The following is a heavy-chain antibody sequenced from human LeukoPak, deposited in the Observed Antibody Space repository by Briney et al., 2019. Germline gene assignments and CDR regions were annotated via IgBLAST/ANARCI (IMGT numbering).Heavy chain of an antibody. CDR3: ARSRLTGTTNY. CDR2: IYYSGST. CDR1: GGSISSHY. J-gene: IGHJ4*02. V-gene: IGHV4-59*11. D-gene: IGHD1-7*01. Sequence: PSENLSLTCTVSGGSISSHYWSWVRQPPGKGLEWIGYIYYSGSTNYNPSLKSRVTITVDTSKNQFSLKLSSVTAADTAVYYCARSRLTGTTNYWGQGTLVTVSS.